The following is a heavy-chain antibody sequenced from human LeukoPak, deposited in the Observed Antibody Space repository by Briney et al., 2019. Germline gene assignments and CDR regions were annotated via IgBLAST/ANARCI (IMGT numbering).Heavy chain of an antibody. CDR3: AKHGGSYSFDY. V-gene: IGHV3-23*01. J-gene: IGHJ4*02. Sequence: PGGSLRLSCAASGFPFNTYDMTWVRQAPGKGLEWVSSVGGSGAWTSYADSVKGRFTISRDNSKNTLHLQMNTLRAEDTAVYYCAKHGGSYSFDYWGQGTLATVSS. D-gene: IGHD1-26*01. CDR1: GFPFNTYD. CDR2: VGGSGAWT.